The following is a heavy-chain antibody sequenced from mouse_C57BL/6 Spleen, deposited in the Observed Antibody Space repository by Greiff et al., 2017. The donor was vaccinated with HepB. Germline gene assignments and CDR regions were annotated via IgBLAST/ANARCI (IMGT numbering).Heavy chain of an antibody. D-gene: IGHD2-2*01. CDR1: GYAFSSSW. CDR3: ARLVTTPYAMDD. Sequence: QVQLQQSGPELVKPGASVKISCKASGYAFSSSWMNWVKQRPGKGLEWIGRIYPGDGDTNYNGKFKGKATLTADKSSSTAYMQLSSLTSEDSAVYCCARLVTTPYAMDDWGQGTSVTVSS. V-gene: IGHV1-82*01. J-gene: IGHJ4*01. CDR2: IYPGDGDT.